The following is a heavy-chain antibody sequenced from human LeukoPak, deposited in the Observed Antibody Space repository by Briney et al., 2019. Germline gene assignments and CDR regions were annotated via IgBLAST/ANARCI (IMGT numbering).Heavy chain of an antibody. CDR1: GFTFSSYG. V-gene: IGHV3-33*01. Sequence: PGGSLRLSCAASGFTFSSYGMHWVRQAPGKGLEWVAVIWYDGSNKYYADSVKGRFTISRDNSKNTLYLQMNSLRAEDTAVYYCARDQARDSGWTTFDYWGQGTLVTVSS. CDR2: IWYDGSNK. CDR3: ARDQARDSGWTTFDY. J-gene: IGHJ4*02. D-gene: IGHD6-19*01.